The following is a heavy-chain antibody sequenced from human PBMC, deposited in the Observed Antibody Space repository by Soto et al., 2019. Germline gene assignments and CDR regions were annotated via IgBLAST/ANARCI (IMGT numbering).Heavy chain of an antibody. J-gene: IGHJ4*02. CDR1: GFTFADYA. CDR2: IRSKAYGGTT. CDR3: TRFQTQYYDFWSGYYPLDN. D-gene: IGHD3-3*01. V-gene: IGHV3-49*03. Sequence: GGSLRLSCTASGFTFADYAMTWSRKAPGKGLEWVGFIRSKAYGGTTEYAASVKGRFTISRDDSKSIAYLQMNSLKTEDTAVYYCTRFQTQYYDFWSGYYPLDNWGQGTLVTVSS.